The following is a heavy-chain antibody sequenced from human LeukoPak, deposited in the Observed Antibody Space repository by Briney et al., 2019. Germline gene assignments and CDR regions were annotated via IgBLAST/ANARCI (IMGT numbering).Heavy chain of an antibody. CDR1: GFTFSMYS. D-gene: IGHD3-16*02. CDR3: ARDRDDYVWGSYRYRRGHFDY. V-gene: IGHV3-21*01. CDR2: ISSSSSYI. Sequence: GGSLRPSCAASGFTFSMYSMNWVRQAPGKGLEWVSSISSSSSYIYYADSVKGRFTISRDNAKNSLYLQMNSLRAEDTAVYYCARDRDDYVWGSYRYRRGHFDYWGQGTLVTVSS. J-gene: IGHJ4*02.